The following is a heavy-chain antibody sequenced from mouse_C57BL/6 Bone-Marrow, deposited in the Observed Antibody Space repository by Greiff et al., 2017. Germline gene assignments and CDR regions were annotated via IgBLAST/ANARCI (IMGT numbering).Heavy chain of an antibody. J-gene: IGHJ3*01. CDR2: ISSGSSTI. V-gene: IGHV5-17*01. CDR3: ARPLYYGSSSFAY. D-gene: IGHD1-1*01. Sequence: DVMLVESGGGLVKPGGSLKLSCAASGFTFSDYGMHWVRQAPEKGLEWVAYISSGSSTIYYADTVKGRFTISRDNAKNTLFLQMTSLRSEDTAMYYCARPLYYGSSSFAYWGQGTLVTVSA. CDR1: GFTFSDYG.